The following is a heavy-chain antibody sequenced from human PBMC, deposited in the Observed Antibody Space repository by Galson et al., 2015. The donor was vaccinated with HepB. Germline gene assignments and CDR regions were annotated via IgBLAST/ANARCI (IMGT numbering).Heavy chain of an antibody. CDR2: IIPILGIA. CDR1: GGTFSSYT. Sequence: SVKVSCKASGGTFSSYTISWVRQAPGQGLEWMGRIIPILGIANYAQKFQGRVTITADKSTSTAYMELSSLRSEDTAVYYCARAARDYYYSMDVWGQGTTVTVSS. V-gene: IGHV1-69*02. J-gene: IGHJ6*02. CDR3: ARAARDYYYSMDV. D-gene: IGHD6-25*01.